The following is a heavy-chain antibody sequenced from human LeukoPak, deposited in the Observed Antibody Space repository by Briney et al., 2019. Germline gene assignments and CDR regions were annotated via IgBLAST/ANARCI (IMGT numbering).Heavy chain of an antibody. D-gene: IGHD3-16*01. CDR2: MSGSGGST. V-gene: IGHV3-23*01. CDR3: AKDREYSYVYDAFDI. CDR1: GFTFSSYA. J-gene: IGHJ3*02. Sequence: GGSLRLSCAASGFTFSSYAMSWVRQAPGKGLEWVSGMSGSGGSTYYANSVKGRFTISRDNSKNTLYLQMNTLRAEDTAVYYCAKDREYSYVYDAFDIWGQGTLVTVSS.